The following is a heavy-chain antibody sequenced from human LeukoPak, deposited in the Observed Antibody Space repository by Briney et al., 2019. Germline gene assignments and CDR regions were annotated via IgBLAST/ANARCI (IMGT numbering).Heavy chain of an antibody. V-gene: IGHV3-9*01. CDR3: AKASDYGGNEFDF. CDR2: ITWNSGYK. Sequence: GGSLRLSCAASGFTFEHYSMHWVRQVPGKGLEWVAYITWNSGYKGYADSVKGRFAISRDNAKNSLHLQMNSLTGDDTAFYYCAKASDYGGNEFDFWGQGTLVTVSS. J-gene: IGHJ5*01. CDR1: GFTFEHYS. D-gene: IGHD4-23*01.